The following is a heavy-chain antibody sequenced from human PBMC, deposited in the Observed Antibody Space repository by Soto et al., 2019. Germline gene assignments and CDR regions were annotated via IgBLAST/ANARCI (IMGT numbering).Heavy chain of an antibody. V-gene: IGHV1-8*01. CDR1: GYSLTDNG. D-gene: IGHD2-8*01. J-gene: IGHJ6*03. Sequence: ASVKVSCKASGYSLTDNGSTWVRQASGQGLEYVGWISPDSGKTDYAQKFQGRVTMTRDTSINTVYMELSSLRSDDTAVYYCARVYGYYYYYMDVWGKGTTVTVSS. CDR3: ARVYGYYYYYMDV. CDR2: ISPDSGKT.